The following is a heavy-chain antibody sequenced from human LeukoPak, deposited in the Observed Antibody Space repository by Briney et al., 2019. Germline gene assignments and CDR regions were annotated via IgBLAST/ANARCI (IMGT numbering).Heavy chain of an antibody. V-gene: IGHV3-23*01. J-gene: IGHJ2*01. Sequence: GGSLRLSCAASGVTLSSYAMSWARQAPGKGLEWVSGISSSGSGGNTYYADSVKGRFTISRDSSKSTLFPHMNTLRAEDTAIYYCAKDRTVGASYWYFDLWGRGTLVTVSS. CDR3: AKDRTVGASYWYFDL. D-gene: IGHD1-26*01. CDR2: ISSSGSGGNT. CDR1: GVTLSSYA.